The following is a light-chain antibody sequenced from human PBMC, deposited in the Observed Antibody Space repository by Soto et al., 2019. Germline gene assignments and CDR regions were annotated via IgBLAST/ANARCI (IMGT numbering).Light chain of an antibody. V-gene: IGKV1-17*01. CDR3: LHHNGYPWT. Sequence: DIQMTQSPSSLSASVGDRVTITCGASQGIRNDLGWYQQKPGKAPKRLIYAASTLQSGVPSRFRGSGSGTELTITISSLKPEDIATYYCLHHNGYPWTFGHGTKVDIK. J-gene: IGKJ1*01. CDR2: AAS. CDR1: QGIRND.